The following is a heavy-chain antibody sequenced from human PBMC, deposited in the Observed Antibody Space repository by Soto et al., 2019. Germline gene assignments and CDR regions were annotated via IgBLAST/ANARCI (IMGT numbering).Heavy chain of an antibody. CDR2: IYYSGST. CDR3: ARVGGGGPFDD. D-gene: IGHD1-26*01. V-gene: IGHV4-31*03. CDR1: GGSISSGGYY. Sequence: QVQLQESGPGLVKPSHTLSLTCTVSGGSISSGGYYWSWIRQHPGKGLEWIGYIYYSGSTYYNPSLMSRVTISVDTSKNQISLKLSSVTAADTAVYYCARVGGGGPFDDWGQGTLVTVSS. J-gene: IGHJ4*02.